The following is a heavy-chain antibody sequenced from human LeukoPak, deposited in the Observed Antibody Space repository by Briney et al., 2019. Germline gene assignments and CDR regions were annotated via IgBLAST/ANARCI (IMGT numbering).Heavy chain of an antibody. CDR2: MKEEGGEI. CDR1: GFTFSTEW. V-gene: IGHV3-7*01. J-gene: IGHJ4*02. Sequence: PGGSLRLSCAASGFTFSTEWMGWVRQAPGKGLEWVATMKEEGGEIYYVDSVRGRFTISRDNAKKSLFLQMNSLRADDTAVYYCTRDGCSGWCHDYWGQGTLVTVSS. CDR3: TRDGCSGWCHDY. D-gene: IGHD6-19*01.